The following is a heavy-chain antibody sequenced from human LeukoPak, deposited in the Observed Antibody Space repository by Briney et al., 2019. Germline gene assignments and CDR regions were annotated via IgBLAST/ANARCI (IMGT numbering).Heavy chain of an antibody. D-gene: IGHD3-22*01. V-gene: IGHV4-4*07. J-gene: IGHJ4*02. CDR3: ARASDSSGLFDY. CDR1: GGSIIGYY. CDR2: IHGTGGT. Sequence: SETLSLTCTVSGGSIIGYYWSWIRQPAGKGLEWIGRIHGTGGTDYNPSLKSRVTMSVDTSKNQFSLKLTSVTAADTAVYYCARASDSSGLFDYWGQGTLVTVSS.